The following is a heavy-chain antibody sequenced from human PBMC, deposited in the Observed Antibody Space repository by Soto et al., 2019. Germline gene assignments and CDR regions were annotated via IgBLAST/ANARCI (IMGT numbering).Heavy chain of an antibody. D-gene: IGHD3-22*01. Sequence: QVQLVESGGGVVQPGRSLRLSCAASGFTFSSYGMHWVRQAPGKGLEWVAVISYDGSNKYYADSVKGRFTISRDNSKNTLYLQMNSLRAEHTAVYHCAKDQTGSGYYDSGDDAFDIWGQGTMVTVSS. CDR2: ISYDGSNK. CDR3: AKDQTGSGYYDSGDDAFDI. CDR1: GFTFSSYG. J-gene: IGHJ3*02. V-gene: IGHV3-30*18.